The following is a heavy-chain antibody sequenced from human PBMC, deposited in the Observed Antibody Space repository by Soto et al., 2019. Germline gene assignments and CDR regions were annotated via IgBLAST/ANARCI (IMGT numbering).Heavy chain of an antibody. D-gene: IGHD1-1*01. J-gene: IGHJ4*02. CDR3: ARGRYGDY. CDR2: ISAHNGNA. CDR1: GYAFTTYG. Sequence: QVHLVQSGAEVKKPGASVKVSCQASGYAFTTYGITWVRQDPGQGLEWMGWISAHNGNANYAQKLQGRATVTRDTSTSTAYMELRSLRSDDTAVYYCARGRYGDYWGQGAVVPVSS. V-gene: IGHV1-18*01.